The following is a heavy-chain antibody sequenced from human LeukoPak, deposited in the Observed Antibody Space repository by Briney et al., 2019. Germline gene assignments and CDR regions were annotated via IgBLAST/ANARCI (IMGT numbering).Heavy chain of an antibody. D-gene: IGHD3-10*01. CDR1: GFTFSSYS. J-gene: IGHJ6*03. CDR3: AKESRFSRGFGEPNMDV. CDR2: ISSSSRTI. V-gene: IGHV3-48*01. Sequence: GGSLRLSCAASGFTFSSYSMNWVRQAPGKGLEWVSYISSSSRTINYADSVKGRFTISRDHSKNTLYLQMNSLRAEDTAVYYCAKESRFSRGFGEPNMDVWGKGTTVTISS.